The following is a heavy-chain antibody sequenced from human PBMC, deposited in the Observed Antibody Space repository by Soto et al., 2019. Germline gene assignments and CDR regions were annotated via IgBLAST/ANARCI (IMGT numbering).Heavy chain of an antibody. Sequence: WASVKVSCKASGGTFSSYAISWVRQAPGQGLEWMGGIIPIFGTANYAQKFQGRVTITADESTSTAYMELSSLRSEDTAVYYCARGRYQGIYYYHYGMDVWGQGTTVTVSS. V-gene: IGHV1-69*13. J-gene: IGHJ6*02. CDR1: GGTFSSYA. CDR2: IIPIFGTA. CDR3: ARGRYQGIYYYHYGMDV. D-gene: IGHD1-20*01.